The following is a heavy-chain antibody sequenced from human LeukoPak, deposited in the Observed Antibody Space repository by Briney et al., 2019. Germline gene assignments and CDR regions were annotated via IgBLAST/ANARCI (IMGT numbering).Heavy chain of an antibody. CDR1: GGSISSSSYF. CDR3: ARQMNTVTADY. D-gene: IGHD4-17*01. Sequence: SETLSLTCTVSGGSISSSSYFWGWIRQPPGKGLEWIGSIFYSGSTYYNPSLNSRVTISIDTSKNQFSLRLSSVTAADTAVYYCARQMNTVTADYWGQGTLVTVSS. J-gene: IGHJ4*02. V-gene: IGHV4-39*01. CDR2: IFYSGST.